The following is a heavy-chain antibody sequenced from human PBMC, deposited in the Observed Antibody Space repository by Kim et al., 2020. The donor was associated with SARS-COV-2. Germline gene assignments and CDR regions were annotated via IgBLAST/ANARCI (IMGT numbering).Heavy chain of an antibody. D-gene: IGHD1-26*01. CDR3: AKEIGAGATRLAFDI. J-gene: IGHJ3*02. Sequence: DSVKERLTIARDNDKNTMYLQLNSRRAEETALYYCAKEIGAGATRLAFDIWGQGTMVTVSS. V-gene: IGHV3-9*01.